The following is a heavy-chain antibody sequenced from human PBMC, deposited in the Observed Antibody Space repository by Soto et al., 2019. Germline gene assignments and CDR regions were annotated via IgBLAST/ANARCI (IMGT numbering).Heavy chain of an antibody. Sequence: QVHLVESGGGVVQPGGSLRLSCAASGDSGFSFSSYGIHWVRQAPGKGLEWVSVISYDGANRHFADSVMGRFAVSRDXXXXXXXXXXXXXXXXXXXXXXXAKDRMVTSYYYGMDVWGQGTAVTVSS. CDR1: GDSGFSFSSYG. CDR2: ISYDGANR. J-gene: IGHJ6*02. D-gene: IGHD5-18*01. CDR3: AKDRMVTSYYYGMDV. V-gene: IGHV3-30*03.